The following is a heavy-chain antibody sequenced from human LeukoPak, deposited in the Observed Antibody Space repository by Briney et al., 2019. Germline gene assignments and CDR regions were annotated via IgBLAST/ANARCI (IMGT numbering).Heavy chain of an antibody. D-gene: IGHD2-8*01. Sequence: SETLSLTCTVSGYSISGGYYWGWIRQPPEKGLEWIGSIYHSGSTYYNPSLKSRVTISVDTSKNQFSLKLSSVTAADTAVYYCARAGEVFNYYYYMDVWGKGTTVTVSS. CDR1: GYSISGGYY. CDR3: ARAGEVFNYYYYMDV. CDR2: IYHSGST. V-gene: IGHV4-38-2*02. J-gene: IGHJ6*03.